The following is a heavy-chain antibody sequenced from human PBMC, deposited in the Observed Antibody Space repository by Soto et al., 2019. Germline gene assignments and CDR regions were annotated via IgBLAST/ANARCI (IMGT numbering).Heavy chain of an antibody. CDR3: ARAPTGCTCPVYFDW. V-gene: IGHV3-9*03. J-gene: IGHJ4*02. Sequence: VQLVESGGGLVQPGRSLRLSCTASAFTFGDFAMHWVRQVPGKGLEWVSGINWNGNYIGYADSVKGRFTVSRDNAKNSQDLQMNSLRPEDMALYYCARAPTGCTCPVYFDWWGRGTLVTVSS. CDR2: INWNGNYI. CDR1: AFTFGDFA. D-gene: IGHD2-8*01.